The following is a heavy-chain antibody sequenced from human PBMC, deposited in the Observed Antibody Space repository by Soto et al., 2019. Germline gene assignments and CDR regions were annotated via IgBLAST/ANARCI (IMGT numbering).Heavy chain of an antibody. Sequence: GGSLRLSCAASGFTFSSYAMHWVRQAPGKGLEWVAVISCDGSNKYYADSVKGRFTISRDNSKNTLYLQMNSLRAEDTAVYYCAREEYYYGSGRPGMDVWGQGTTVTVSS. J-gene: IGHJ6*02. D-gene: IGHD3-10*01. CDR2: ISCDGSNK. CDR3: AREEYYYGSGRPGMDV. CDR1: GFTFSSYA. V-gene: IGHV3-30-3*01.